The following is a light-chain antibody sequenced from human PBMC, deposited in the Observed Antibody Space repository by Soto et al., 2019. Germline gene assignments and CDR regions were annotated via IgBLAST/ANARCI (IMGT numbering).Light chain of an antibody. J-gene: IGKJ1*01. Sequence: EIVMTQSPATLSVSPGERATLSCRASQSVSNNLAWYQQKPGQAPRLLIYGASTRATGIPARFSGSGSGTEFPLTISSLQSEDFAVYYCQHYHNWPPWTFGQGTKVEIK. V-gene: IGKV3-15*01. CDR3: QHYHNWPPWT. CDR1: QSVSNN. CDR2: GAS.